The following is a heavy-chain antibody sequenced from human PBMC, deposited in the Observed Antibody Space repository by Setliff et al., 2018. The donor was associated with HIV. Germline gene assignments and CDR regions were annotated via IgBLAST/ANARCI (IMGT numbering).Heavy chain of an antibody. J-gene: IGHJ3*02. CDR2: IKSKASGETR. CDR3: AKMGSPVGPDAFDI. V-gene: IGHV3-15*01. D-gene: IGHD2-8*01. CDR1: GFTFSAAW. Sequence: GGSLRLSCTASGFTFSAAWMSWVRQAPGKGLEWVSRIKSKASGETREYAAPVKGRFTISRDDSKGTLYLQMNSLRAEDTAVYYCAKMGSPVGPDAFDIWGQGTMVTVSS.